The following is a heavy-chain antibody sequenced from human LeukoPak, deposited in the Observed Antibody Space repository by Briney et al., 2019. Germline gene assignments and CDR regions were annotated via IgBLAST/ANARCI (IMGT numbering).Heavy chain of an antibody. V-gene: IGHV1-18*01. D-gene: IGHD6-13*01. CDR3: ARAGSSWYYFDY. J-gene: IGHJ4*02. Sequence: EASVTVSCKASGYTFTSYGISWVRQAPGQGLEWMGWISAYNGNTNYAQKLQGRVTITTDTSTSTAYMELRSLRSDDTAVYYCARAGSSWYYFDYWGQGTLVTVSS. CDR2: ISAYNGNT. CDR1: GYTFTSYG.